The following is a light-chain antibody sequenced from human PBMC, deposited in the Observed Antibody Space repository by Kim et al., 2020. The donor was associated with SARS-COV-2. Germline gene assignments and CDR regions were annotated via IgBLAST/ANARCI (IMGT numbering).Light chain of an antibody. V-gene: IGKV3-20*01. CDR2: GAS. CDR3: QQYGSSSYT. CDR1: QSVSSSY. Sequence: EIVLTQPPGTLSLSPGERATLSCRASQSVSSSYLAWYQQKPGQAPRLFIYGASSRATGIPDRFSGSGSGTDFTLTISRLEPEDFAVYYCQQYGSSSYTFGQGTKLEI. J-gene: IGKJ2*01.